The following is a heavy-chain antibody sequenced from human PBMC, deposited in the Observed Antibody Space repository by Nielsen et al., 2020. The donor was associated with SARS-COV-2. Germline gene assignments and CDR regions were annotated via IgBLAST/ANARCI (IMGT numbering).Heavy chain of an antibody. Sequence: GASLKISCAASGFTFSSYAMSWVRQAPGKGLEWVSAISGSGGSTYYADSVKGRFTISRDNSKNTLYLQMNSLRAEDTAVYYCAKSAYSYGQGYFDYWGQGTLVTVSS. D-gene: IGHD5-18*01. CDR1: GFTFSSYA. J-gene: IGHJ4*02. V-gene: IGHV3-23*01. CDR3: AKSAYSYGQGYFDY. CDR2: ISGSGGST.